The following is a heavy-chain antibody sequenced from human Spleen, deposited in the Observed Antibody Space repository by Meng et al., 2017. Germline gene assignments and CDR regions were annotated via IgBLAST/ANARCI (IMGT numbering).Heavy chain of an antibody. CDR2: ISSSSSYI. V-gene: IGHV3-21*04. J-gene: IGHJ4*02. CDR1: GFTFSSYS. Sequence: GESLKISCAASGFTFSSYSMNWVRQAPGKGLEWVSSISSSSSYIYYADSVKGRFTISRDNARNFLYLQMNSLRAEDTAMYYCAKDGRYLALMTSNFDSWGQGTQVTVSS. CDR3: AKDGRYLALMTSNFDS. D-gene: IGHD3-3*02.